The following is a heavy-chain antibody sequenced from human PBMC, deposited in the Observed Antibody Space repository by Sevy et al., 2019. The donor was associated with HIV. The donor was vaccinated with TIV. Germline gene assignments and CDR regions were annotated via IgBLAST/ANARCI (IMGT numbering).Heavy chain of an antibody. CDR1: GYTFTGYY. CDR2: INPNSGGT. Sequence: ASVKVSCKASGYTFTGYYMHWVRQAPGQGLEWMGRINPNSGGTNYAQKFQGRVTITRDTSIRTAYMELSRLRSDGTAVYYCARDGLWFGELLPDYWGQGTLVTVSS. V-gene: IGHV1-2*06. D-gene: IGHD3-10*01. J-gene: IGHJ4*02. CDR3: ARDGLWFGELLPDY.